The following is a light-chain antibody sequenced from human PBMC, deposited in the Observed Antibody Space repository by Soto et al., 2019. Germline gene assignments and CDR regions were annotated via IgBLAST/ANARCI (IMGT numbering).Light chain of an antibody. J-gene: IGLJ2*01. V-gene: IGLV3-25*03. CDR1: ALPKQY. CDR2: KDK. CDR3: QSADSSGTYAV. Sequence: SYELTQPPSVSVSPGQTAGITCSGDALPKQYAYWYQQKPGQSPVLLLYKDKERPSGIPVRFSGSSSGTTVTLTISGVQAEDEAEYFCQSADSSGTYAVFGGGTKLTVL.